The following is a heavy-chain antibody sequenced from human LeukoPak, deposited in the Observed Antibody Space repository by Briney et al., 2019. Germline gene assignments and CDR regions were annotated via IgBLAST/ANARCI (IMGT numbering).Heavy chain of an antibody. CDR3: AKGVGGYCSSASCYTGPFDY. J-gene: IGHJ4*02. D-gene: IGHD2-2*02. V-gene: IGHV3-30*02. Sequence: GGSLRLSCAASGFTFSTYGMDWVRQAPGKGLEWVTVIRYGGSNKYYADSVKGRFTISRANSKNTPYLQMNSLRAEDTAVYYCAKGVGGYCSSASCYTGPFDYWGQGTLVTVSS. CDR2: IRYGGSNK. CDR1: GFTFSTYG.